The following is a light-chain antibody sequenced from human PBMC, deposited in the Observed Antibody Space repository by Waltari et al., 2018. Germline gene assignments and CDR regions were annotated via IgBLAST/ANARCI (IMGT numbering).Light chain of an antibody. Sequence: DIVMTQSPDSLAVSLGERATLNCKSSQSVLYSSNNKNYLTWYQQKPRQPPKLLIYWASTRESGVPDRFSGSASGTDFTLTISSLQAEDVAVYYCQQYYSAPYTFGQGTKLEIK. CDR1: QSVLYSSNNKNY. CDR2: WAS. V-gene: IGKV4-1*01. J-gene: IGKJ2*01. CDR3: QQYYSAPYT.